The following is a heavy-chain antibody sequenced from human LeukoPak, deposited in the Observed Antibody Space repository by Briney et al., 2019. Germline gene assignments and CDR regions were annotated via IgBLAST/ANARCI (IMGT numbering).Heavy chain of an antibody. Sequence: PSETLSLTCAVYGGSFSGYYWSWIRPPPGKGLEWIGEINHSGSTNYNPSLKSRVTISVDTSKNQFSLKLSSVTAADTAVYYCARVSMTVIGPPYFDYWGQGTLVTVSS. V-gene: IGHV4-34*01. D-gene: IGHD4-17*01. CDR1: GGSFSGYY. CDR2: INHSGST. CDR3: ARVSMTVIGPPYFDY. J-gene: IGHJ4*02.